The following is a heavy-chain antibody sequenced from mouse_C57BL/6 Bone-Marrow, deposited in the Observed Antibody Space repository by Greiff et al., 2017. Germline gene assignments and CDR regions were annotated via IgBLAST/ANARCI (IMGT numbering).Heavy chain of an antibody. CDR3: ARPGPYYYGSSSFFEY. CDR2: ISSGGSYT. Sequence: EVHLVESGGDLVKPGGSLKLSCAASGFTFSSYGMSWVRQTPDKRLEWVATISSGGSYTYYPDSVKGRFTISRDNAKNTLYLQMSSLKSEDTAMYYCARPGPYYYGSSSFFEYWGQGTTLTVSS. J-gene: IGHJ2*01. D-gene: IGHD1-1*01. V-gene: IGHV5-6*01. CDR1: GFTFSSYG.